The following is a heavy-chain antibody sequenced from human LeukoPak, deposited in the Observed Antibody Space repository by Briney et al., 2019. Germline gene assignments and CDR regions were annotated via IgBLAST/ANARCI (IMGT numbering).Heavy chain of an antibody. CDR2: ISFDGTDA. D-gene: IGHD2/OR15-2a*01. J-gene: IGHJ3*02. CDR3: ARARAPLTRISSFDI. CDR1: GFTFSSYA. Sequence: PGTSLRLSCAASGFTFSSYAIHWVRQAPGKGLEWVAVISFDGTDAFYADSVKGRFTISRDNSKNTLYLQMNSLRADDTAVYYCARARAPLTRISSFDIWGQGTMVTVSS. V-gene: IGHV3-30*04.